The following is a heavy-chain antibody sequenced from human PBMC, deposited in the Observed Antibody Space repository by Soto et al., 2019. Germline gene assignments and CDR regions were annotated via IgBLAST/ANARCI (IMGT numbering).Heavy chain of an antibody. CDR1: GFTFDDYA. D-gene: IGHD2-2*01. J-gene: IGHJ3*02. CDR3: AKAVVPAARGRGAFDI. V-gene: IGHV3-9*01. Sequence: EVQLVESGGGLVQPGRSLRLSCAASGFTFDDYAMHWVRQAPGKGLEWVSGISWNSGSIGYADSVKGRFTISRDNAKNSLYLKMNSLRAEDTALYYCAKAVVPAARGRGAFDIWGQGTMVTVSS. CDR2: ISWNSGSI.